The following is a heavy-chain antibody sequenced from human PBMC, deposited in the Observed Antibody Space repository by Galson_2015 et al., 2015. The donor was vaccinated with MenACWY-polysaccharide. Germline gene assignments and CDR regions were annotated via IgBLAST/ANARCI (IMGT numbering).Heavy chain of an antibody. Sequence: QSGAEVKKPGESLKISCKGSGYSFTNYWIGWVRQMPGKGLEWMGIIYPDDPDTRYSPSFQGQVTISADKSISTAYLHWSSLKASDTAMYYCARPLSDYWYFDLWGHGTLVTVSS. CDR2: IYPDDPDT. J-gene: IGHJ2*01. CDR3: ARPLSDYWYFDL. CDR1: GYSFTNYW. V-gene: IGHV5-51*03.